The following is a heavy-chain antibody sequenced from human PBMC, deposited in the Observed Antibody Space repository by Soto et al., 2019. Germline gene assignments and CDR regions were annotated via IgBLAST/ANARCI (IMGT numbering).Heavy chain of an antibody. V-gene: IGHV2-5*01. CDR1: GFSLRTSGVG. Sequence: QITLKESGPTLVKPTQTLTLTCTFSGFSLRTSGVGVGWIRQPPGKALEWLALLYWNDNKLYSPSLQSRLTITKDTSKNQVVLTLTNMDPVDTATYYCAHTPGYGDYDFYYFGMDVWGQGTLVTVSS. CDR2: LYWNDNK. CDR3: AHTPGYGDYDFYYFGMDV. D-gene: IGHD4-17*01. J-gene: IGHJ6*02.